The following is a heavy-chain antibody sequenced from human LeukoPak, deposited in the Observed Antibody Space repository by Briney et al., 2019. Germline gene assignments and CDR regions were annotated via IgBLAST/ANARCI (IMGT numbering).Heavy chain of an antibody. Sequence: GGSLRLSCAASGFTFSSYSMNWVRQAPGKGLEWVSYINSGSSTIYYADSMKGRFTISRDNAKNSLYLQMNSLRAEDTAMYYCARISIFGVNWGQGTLVTVPS. CDR1: GFTFSSYS. V-gene: IGHV3-48*01. J-gene: IGHJ4*02. D-gene: IGHD3-3*01. CDR2: INSGSSTI. CDR3: ARISIFGVN.